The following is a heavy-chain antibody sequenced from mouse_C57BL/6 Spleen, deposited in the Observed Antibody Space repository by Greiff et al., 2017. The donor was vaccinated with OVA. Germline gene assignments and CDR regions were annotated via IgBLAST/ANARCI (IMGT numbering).Heavy chain of an antibody. D-gene: IGHD1-1*01. CDR2: IRSKSSNYAT. Sequence: EVMLVESGGGLVQPKGSLKLSCAASGFTFNTYAMHWVRQAPGKGLEWVARIRSKSSNYATYYADSVKDRFTISRDDSQSMLYLQMNNLKTEDTAMYYGVREGYYYGSSYVDDWGQGTTLTVSS. CDR1: GFTFNTYA. CDR3: VREGYYYGSSYVDD. V-gene: IGHV10-3*01. J-gene: IGHJ2*01.